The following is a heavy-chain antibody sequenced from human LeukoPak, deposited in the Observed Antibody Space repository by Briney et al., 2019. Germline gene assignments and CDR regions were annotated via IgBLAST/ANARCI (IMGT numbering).Heavy chain of an antibody. Sequence: PGGSLRLSCAASGISFSSHWMHWVRQAPGKGLVWVAHISRDGSSTTYADSVKGRFTISRDNAKNTLYLQMNSLRADDTAVYSCLRDIHTATNWDMAQGSSEPWGHGAPVTVSS. V-gene: IGHV3-74*01. D-gene: IGHD1/OR15-1a*01. CDR1: GISFSSHW. CDR2: ISRDGSST. J-gene: IGHJ5*02. CDR3: LRDIHTATNWDMAQGSSEP.